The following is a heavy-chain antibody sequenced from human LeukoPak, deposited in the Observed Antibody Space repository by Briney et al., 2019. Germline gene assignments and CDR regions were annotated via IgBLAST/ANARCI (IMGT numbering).Heavy chain of an antibody. D-gene: IGHD3-16*01. J-gene: IGHJ3*02. V-gene: IGHV4-34*01. CDR3: ARDGGKEAFDI. CDR2: INHSGST. Sequence: SETLSLTCAVYGGSFSGYYWSWIRQPPGKGLEWIGEINHSGSTNYNPSLKSRVTISVDTSKNQFSLKLSSVTAADTAVYYCARDGGKEAFDIWGQGTMVTVSS. CDR1: GGSFSGYY.